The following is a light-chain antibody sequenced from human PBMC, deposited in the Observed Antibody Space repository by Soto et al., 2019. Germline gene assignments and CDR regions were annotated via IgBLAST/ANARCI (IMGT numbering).Light chain of an antibody. J-gene: IGKJ5*01. CDR2: AVS. Sequence: DNQMTQSQYSPSAYLKDIVVTTAGASQNIFDFLNWYQQKPGKAPKLLICAVSSLQSGVPSRSSGSGSGTDFTLTINGLQPEDFATYYCQQAASFPITFGLGTRLEIK. V-gene: IGKV1-39*01. CDR3: QQAASFPIT. CDR1: QNIFDF.